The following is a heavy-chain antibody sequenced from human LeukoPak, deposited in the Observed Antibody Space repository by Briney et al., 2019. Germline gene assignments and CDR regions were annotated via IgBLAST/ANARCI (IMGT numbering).Heavy chain of an antibody. V-gene: IGHV3-21*01. CDR3: ARNKKGDRYTYGHDY. Sequence: NPGGSLRLSCAASGFTFSRYSMNWVRQAPGKGLEWVSSISSTSIYIYYADSVKGRLTISRDNAKNSLYLQMNSLRAEDTAVYYCARNKKGDRYTYGHDYWGQGTLVTVSS. J-gene: IGHJ4*02. D-gene: IGHD5-18*01. CDR1: GFTFSRYS. CDR2: ISSTSIYI.